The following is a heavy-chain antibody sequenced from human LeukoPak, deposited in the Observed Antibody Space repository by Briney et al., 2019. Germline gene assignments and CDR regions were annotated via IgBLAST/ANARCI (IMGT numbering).Heavy chain of an antibody. CDR3: ARGGGLDTAMAELDY. J-gene: IGHJ4*02. CDR2: IIPILGIA. Sequence: SVKVSCKASGGTFSSYAISWVRQAPGQGLEWMGRIIPILGIANYAQKLQGRVTITADKSTSTAYMELSSLRSEDTAVYYCARGGGLDTAMAELDYWGQGTLVTVSS. D-gene: IGHD5-18*01. CDR1: GGTFSSYA. V-gene: IGHV1-69*04.